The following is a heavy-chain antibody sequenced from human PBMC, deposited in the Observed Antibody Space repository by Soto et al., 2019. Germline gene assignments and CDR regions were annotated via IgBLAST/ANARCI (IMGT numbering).Heavy chain of an antibody. D-gene: IGHD1-26*01. J-gene: IGHJ6*03. CDR3: TRDTHGTYISDMDL. CDR2: INQDGDTK. CDR1: GFTFSYHW. Sequence: EVQLVESGGGLVQPGGSLRLSCEASGFTFSYHWMSWVRQAPGKGLEWVANINQDGDTKFYVDSVKGRFTISRDNAKNSLYLQMSSLRAEDASVYECTRDTHGTYISDMDLWGRGTTATVS. V-gene: IGHV3-7*01.